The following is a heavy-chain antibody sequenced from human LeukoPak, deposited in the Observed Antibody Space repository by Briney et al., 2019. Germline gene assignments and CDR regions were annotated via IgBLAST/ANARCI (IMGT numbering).Heavy chain of an antibody. CDR1: GGSFSGYY. CDR3: ASPNSAAGTEEDDAFDI. Sequence: SETLSLTCAVYGGSFSGYYWSWIRQPPGKGLEWIGEINHSGSTNYNPSLKSRVTISVDTSKNQFSLKLSSVTAADTAVYYCASPNSAAGTEEDDAFDIWGQGTMVTVSS. V-gene: IGHV4-34*01. D-gene: IGHD6-13*01. CDR2: INHSGST. J-gene: IGHJ3*02.